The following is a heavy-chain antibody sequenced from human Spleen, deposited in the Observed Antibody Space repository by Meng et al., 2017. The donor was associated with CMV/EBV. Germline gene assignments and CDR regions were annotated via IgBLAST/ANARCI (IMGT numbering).Heavy chain of an antibody. CDR3: ARDLAMVRGADYYYGMDV. Sequence: ASVKVSCKASGGTFSSYAISWVRQAPGQGLEWMGIINPSGGTTSYAQKFQGRVTMTRDTSTSTVYMELSSLRSEDTAVYYCARDLAMVRGADYYYGMDVWGQGTTVTVSS. J-gene: IGHJ6*02. V-gene: IGHV1-46*01. CDR1: GGTFSSYA. CDR2: INPSGGTT. D-gene: IGHD3-10*01.